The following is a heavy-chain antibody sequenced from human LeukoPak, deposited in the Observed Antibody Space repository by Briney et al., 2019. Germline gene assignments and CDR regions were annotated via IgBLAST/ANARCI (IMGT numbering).Heavy chain of an antibody. J-gene: IGHJ4*02. CDR3: ARGHSSGWYLTDY. Sequence: SGGSLRLSCAASGFTFSSDWMSWVRQAPGKGLEWVANIKQDGSEKYYVDSVKGRFTISRDNAQNSLYLQMNSLRAEDTAVYYCARGHSSGWYLTDYWGQGTLVTVSS. CDR2: IKQDGSEK. CDR1: GFTFSSDW. D-gene: IGHD6-19*01. V-gene: IGHV3-7*04.